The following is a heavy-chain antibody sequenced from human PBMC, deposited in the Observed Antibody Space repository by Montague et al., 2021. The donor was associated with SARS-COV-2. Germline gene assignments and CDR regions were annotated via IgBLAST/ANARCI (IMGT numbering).Heavy chain of an antibody. CDR3: VREKAGGLRNVFDI. J-gene: IGHJ3*02. CDR1: GGSFRNYY. Sequence: SETLSLTCAAYGGSFRNYYWSWIRQSPGKGLEWIGEVDQSGNTNYNPSXXSRVTISADISKNQFSVKLASATAADTAVFFCVREKAGGLRNVFDIWGQGTTVTVSS. CDR2: VDQSGNT. V-gene: IGHV4-34*01.